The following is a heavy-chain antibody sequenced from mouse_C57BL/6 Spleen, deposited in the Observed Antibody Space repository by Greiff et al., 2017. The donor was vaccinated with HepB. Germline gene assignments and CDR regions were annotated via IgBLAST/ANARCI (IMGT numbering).Heavy chain of an antibody. J-gene: IGHJ4*01. CDR2: IHPNSGST. CDR3: ERGGYDGYAMDY. V-gene: IGHV1-64*01. D-gene: IGHD2-3*01. CDR1: GYTFTSYW. Sequence: VQLQQPGAELVKPGASVKLSCKASGYTFTSYWMHWVKQRPGQGLEWIGMIHPNSGSTNYNEKFKSKATLTVDKSSSTAYMQLSSLTSEDSAVYYCERGGYDGYAMDYWGQVTSVTVSS.